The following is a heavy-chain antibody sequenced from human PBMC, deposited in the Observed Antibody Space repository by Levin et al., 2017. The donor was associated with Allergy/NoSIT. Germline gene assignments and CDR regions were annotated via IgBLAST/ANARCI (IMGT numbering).Heavy chain of an antibody. Sequence: GSLRLSCTVSGGSISSSTHYWGWVRQAPGKGLEWIGSIYYSGVTYYNPSLKSRVTISVDRFQNQFSLKLRSVTAADTAVYYCARERDLIAARAPFDYWGQGTLVTVSS. CDR2: IYYSGVT. J-gene: IGHJ4*02. V-gene: IGHV4-39*07. CDR3: ARERDLIAARAPFDY. D-gene: IGHD6-6*01. CDR1: GGSISSSTHY.